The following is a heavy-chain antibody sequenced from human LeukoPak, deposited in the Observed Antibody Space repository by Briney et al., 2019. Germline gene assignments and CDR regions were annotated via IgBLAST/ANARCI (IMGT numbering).Heavy chain of an antibody. CDR2: IHLHGSER. D-gene: IGHD2-2*01. CDR1: GFTFSNYW. CDR3: AREVPGAMNAFDI. J-gene: IGHJ3*02. V-gene: IGHV3-7*01. Sequence: GGSLRLSCAASGFTFSNYWLSWVRQAPGKGLEWVANIHLHGSERYYLDSVKGRFTISRDNAKNSLYLQMSSLSAEDTALYYCAREVPGAMNAFDIWGQGTMVTVSS.